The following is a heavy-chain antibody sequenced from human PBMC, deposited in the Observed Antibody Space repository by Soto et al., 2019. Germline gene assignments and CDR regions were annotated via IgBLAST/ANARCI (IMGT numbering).Heavy chain of an antibody. CDR2: ISGSGVSGGTT. CDR1: GFTFRSYA. J-gene: IGHJ4*02. V-gene: IGHV3-23*01. Sequence: EVQLLESGGDLVQPGGSLRLSCVASGFTFRSYAMSWVRQAPVKGLEWVSTISGSGVSGGTTHYADSVKGRFTVSRDDSKSTLYLQMNSLRADDTAVYYCVTGFWYWGQGTLVTVSS. CDR3: VTGFWY.